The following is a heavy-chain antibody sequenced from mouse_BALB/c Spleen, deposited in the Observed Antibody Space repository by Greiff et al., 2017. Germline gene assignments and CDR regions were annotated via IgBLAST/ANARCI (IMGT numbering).Heavy chain of an antibody. D-gene: IGHD1-1*01. Sequence: ESGPGLVKPSQSLSLTCTVTGYSITSDYAWNWIRQFPGNKLEWMGYISYSGSTSYNPSLKSRISITRDTSKNQFFLQLNSVTTEDTATYYCARGSSRYWYFDVWGAGTTVTVSS. CDR1: GYSITSDYA. J-gene: IGHJ1*01. V-gene: IGHV3-2*02. CDR3: ARGSSRYWYFDV. CDR2: ISYSGST.